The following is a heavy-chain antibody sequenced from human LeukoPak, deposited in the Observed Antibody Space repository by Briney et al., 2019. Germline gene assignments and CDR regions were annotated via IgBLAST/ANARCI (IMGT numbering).Heavy chain of an antibody. Sequence: SETLSLTCAVYGGSFSGYYWSWIRQPPGKGLEWIGYIYYSGSTNYNPSLKSRVTISVDTSKNQFSLKLSSVTAADTAVYYCARGGIQLWLPYYFDYWGQGTLVTVSS. CDR3: ARGGIQLWLPYYFDY. CDR2: IYYSGST. D-gene: IGHD5-18*01. CDR1: GGSFSGYY. V-gene: IGHV4-59*01. J-gene: IGHJ4*02.